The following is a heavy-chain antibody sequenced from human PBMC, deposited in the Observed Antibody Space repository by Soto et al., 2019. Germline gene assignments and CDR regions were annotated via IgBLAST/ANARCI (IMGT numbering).Heavy chain of an antibody. V-gene: IGHV3-30*18. CDR2: ISYDGSNK. J-gene: IGHJ4*02. CDR1: GFTFSSYC. D-gene: IGHD4-17*01. Sequence: GSLRLSCAASGFTFSSYCMHWVRQAAGKGLEWVAVISYDGSNKYYADSVKGRFTISRDNSKNTLYLQMNSLRAEDTAVYYCAKLYGEDFDYWGQGTLVTVSS. CDR3: AKLYGEDFDY.